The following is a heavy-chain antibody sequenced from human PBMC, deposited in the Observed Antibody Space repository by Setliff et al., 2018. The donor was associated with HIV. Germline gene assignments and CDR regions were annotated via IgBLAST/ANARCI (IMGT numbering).Heavy chain of an antibody. V-gene: IGHV4-59*02. CDR3: ARVLYGGNSRPFDY. CDR2: IYYTGIT. D-gene: IGHD2-21*02. J-gene: IGHJ4*02. CDR1: GGSVTSYL. Sequence: SETLSLTCSISGGSVTSYLWHWFRQPPGKGLEWIGYIYYTGITDNNPSLEGRVTISVDTSKNQVSLRLKSVTTADTAVCYCARVLYGGNSRPFDYWGQGALVTVSS.